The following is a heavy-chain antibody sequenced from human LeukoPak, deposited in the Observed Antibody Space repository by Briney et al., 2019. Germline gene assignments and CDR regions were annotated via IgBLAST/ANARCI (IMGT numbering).Heavy chain of an antibody. J-gene: IGHJ4*02. CDR2: FDPEDGET. D-gene: IGHD2-15*01. CDR3: ATVVGTVAATSHY. V-gene: IGHV1-24*01. Sequence: GASVKVSCTVSGYTLTELSMHWVRQAPGKGLEWMGGFDPEDGETIYAQKFQGRVTMTEDTSTDTAYMELSSLRSEDTAVYYCATVVGTVAATSHYWGQGTLVTVSS. CDR1: GYTLTELS.